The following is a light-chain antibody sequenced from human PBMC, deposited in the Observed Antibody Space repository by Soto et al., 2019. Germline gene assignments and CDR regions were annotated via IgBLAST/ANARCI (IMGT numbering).Light chain of an antibody. CDR3: QQYNSYSSWT. J-gene: IGKJ1*01. CDR2: KAS. CDR1: QSISSW. V-gene: IGKV1-5*03. Sequence: DIQMTQSPSTLSASVGDRVTITCRASQSISSWLAWYQQKPGKAPKLLIYKASSLESGVPSRFSGSGSGTEVTLTISSLQPDDFAPYSCQQYNSYSSWTFGQGTKVEIK.